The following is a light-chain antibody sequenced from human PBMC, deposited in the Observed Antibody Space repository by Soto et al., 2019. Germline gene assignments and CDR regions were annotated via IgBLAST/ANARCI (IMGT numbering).Light chain of an antibody. V-gene: IGKV1-8*01. Sequence: AIRMTQSPSSLSASTGDRVTITCRASQGISSYLAWYQQKPGKDPKLLIYKASTLKSGVPSRFSGSGSGTEFTLTISSLQPEDFATYYRQQYDTYWTVGQGTQVDI. CDR3: QQYDTYWT. CDR2: KAS. J-gene: IGKJ1*01. CDR1: QGISSY.